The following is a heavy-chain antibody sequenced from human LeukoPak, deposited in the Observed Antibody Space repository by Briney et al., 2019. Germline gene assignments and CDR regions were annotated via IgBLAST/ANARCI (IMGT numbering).Heavy chain of an antibody. D-gene: IGHD6-13*01. CDR2: ISGSGGST. J-gene: IGHJ4*02. V-gene: IGHV3-23*01. Sequence: GGSLRLSCAASGFTFSSYAMSWVRQAPGKGLEWVSAISGSGGSTYYADSVKGRFTISRDNSKNTLYLQTNSLRAEDTAVYYCAKVSTKIAAAGGLDYWGQGTLVTVSS. CDR3: AKVSTKIAAAGGLDY. CDR1: GFTFSSYA.